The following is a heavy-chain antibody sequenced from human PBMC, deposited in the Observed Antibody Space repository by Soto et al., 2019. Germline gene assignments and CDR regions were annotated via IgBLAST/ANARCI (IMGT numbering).Heavy chain of an antibody. CDR1: GGTFSSYA. CDR3: ARVEVGAINDAFDI. CDR2: IIPIFGTA. Sequence: SVKVSCKASGGTFSSYAISWVRQAPGQGLEWMGGIIPIFGTANYAQKFQGRVTITADESTSTAYMELSSLRSEDTAVYYCARVEVGAINDAFDIWGQGTMVTVSS. D-gene: IGHD1-26*01. V-gene: IGHV1-69*13. J-gene: IGHJ3*02.